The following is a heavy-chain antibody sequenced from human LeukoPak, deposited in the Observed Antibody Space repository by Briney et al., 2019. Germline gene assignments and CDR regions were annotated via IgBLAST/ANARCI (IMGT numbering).Heavy chain of an antibody. Sequence: KPSETLSLTCAVYGGSFSGYYWSWIRQPPGKGLEWIGEINHSGSTNYNPSLKSRVTISVDTSKNQFSLTLNSVTAADTAVYYCARDPDFWSGYYNFDYWGQGTLVTVSS. CDR2: INHSGST. J-gene: IGHJ4*02. D-gene: IGHD3-3*01. V-gene: IGHV4-34*01. CDR3: ARDPDFWSGYYNFDY. CDR1: GGSFSGYY.